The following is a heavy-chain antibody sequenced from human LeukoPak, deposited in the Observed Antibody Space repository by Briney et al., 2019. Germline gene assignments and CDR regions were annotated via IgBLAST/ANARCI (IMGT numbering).Heavy chain of an antibody. CDR2: INPNSGGA. J-gene: IGHJ5*02. D-gene: IGHD3-3*01. V-gene: IGHV1-2*02. CDR3: ARAAVLRFLEWLPFDP. Sequence: VSVKVSCKASGYTFTGYYMHWVRQAPGQGLEWMGWINPNSGGANYAQKFQGRVTMTRDTSISTAYMELSRLRSDDTAVYYCARAAVLRFLEWLPFDPWGQGTLVTVSS. CDR1: GYTFTGYY.